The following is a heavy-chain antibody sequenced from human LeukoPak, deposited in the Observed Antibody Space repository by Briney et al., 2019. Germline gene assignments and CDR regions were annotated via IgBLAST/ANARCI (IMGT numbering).Heavy chain of an antibody. D-gene: IGHD6-13*01. CDR2: IIPIFGTA. V-gene: IGHV1-69*13. Sequence: GASVKVSCKASGGTFSSYAISWVRQAPGQGLEWMGGIIPIFGTANYAQKFQGRVTITADESTSTAYMELSSLRSEDTAVYYCATRRNVQEAAAGRVGGFDPWGQGTLVTVSS. CDR3: ATRRNVQEAAAGRVGGFDP. CDR1: GGTFSSYA. J-gene: IGHJ5*02.